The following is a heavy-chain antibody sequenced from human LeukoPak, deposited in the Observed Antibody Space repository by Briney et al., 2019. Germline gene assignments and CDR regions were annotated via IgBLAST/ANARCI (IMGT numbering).Heavy chain of an antibody. V-gene: IGHV3-23*01. CDR3: AKVEMGATFWFDP. J-gene: IGHJ5*02. CDR1: GFTFSSYA. Sequence: GGSLRLSCAASGFTFSSYAMSWVRQAPGKGLEWASAISGSGGSTYYTDSVKGRFTISRDNSKNTLYLQMNSLRAEDTAVYYCAKVEMGATFWFDPWGQGTLVTVSS. CDR2: ISGSGGST. D-gene: IGHD1-26*01.